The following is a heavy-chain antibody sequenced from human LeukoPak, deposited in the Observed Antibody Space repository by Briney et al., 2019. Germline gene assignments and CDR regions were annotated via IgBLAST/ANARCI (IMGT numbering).Heavy chain of an antibody. CDR2: IIPIFGTA. J-gene: IGHJ4*02. D-gene: IGHD5-18*01. CDR1: GGTFSSYA. CDR3: AREGYSYGHQAPLWFDY. Sequence: SVTVSCKASGGTFSSYAISWVRQAPGQGLEWMGGIIPIFGTANYAQKFQGRVTITADESTSTAYMELSSLRSEDTAVYYCAREGYSYGHQAPLWFDYWGQGTLVTVSS. V-gene: IGHV1-69*01.